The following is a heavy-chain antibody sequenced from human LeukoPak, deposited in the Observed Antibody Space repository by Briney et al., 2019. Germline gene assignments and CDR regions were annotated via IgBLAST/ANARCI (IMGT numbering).Heavy chain of an antibody. Sequence: SETLSLTCTVSGGSISTSNYYWGWIRQPPGKGLKWIGSIYNNGATYANPSHKRRVTMSVDTSKNQFTLKLSSLTAADTAVYYCGRSMYYYDSSGYYSDYWGQGTLVTVSS. CDR2: IYNNGAT. CDR1: GGSISTSNYY. V-gene: IGHV4-39*01. CDR3: GRSMYYYDSSGYYSDY. J-gene: IGHJ4*02. D-gene: IGHD3-22*01.